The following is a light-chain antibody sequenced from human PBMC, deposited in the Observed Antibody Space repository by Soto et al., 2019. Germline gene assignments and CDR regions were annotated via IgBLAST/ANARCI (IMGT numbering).Light chain of an antibody. CDR2: DAS. CDR1: QSVSSSY. CDR3: QQYGSSPYT. V-gene: IGKV3-20*01. J-gene: IGKJ2*01. Sequence: EIVLTQSPGTLSLSPGERATLSCRASQSVSSSYLAWYQQKPRQSPRLLVYDASSRATGIPDRFSGSGSGTGLTLTIRRMEPEDFAVYCCQQYGSSPYTFGQGTMLEIK.